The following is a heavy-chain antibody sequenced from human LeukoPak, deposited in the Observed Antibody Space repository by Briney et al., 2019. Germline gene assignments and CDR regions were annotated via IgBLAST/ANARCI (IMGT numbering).Heavy chain of an antibody. J-gene: IGHJ6*02. V-gene: IGHV3-15*05. CDR3: ARSYGMDV. CDR1: GFTFTNAW. Sequence: GGSLRLSCAASGFTFTNAWMSWVRQAPGKGLEWVGRIKSKTDGGTIDYAAPVKGRFTISRDNAKSTLYLQMNSLRADDTAVYYCARSYGMDVWGQGTTVTVSS. CDR2: IKSKTDGGTI.